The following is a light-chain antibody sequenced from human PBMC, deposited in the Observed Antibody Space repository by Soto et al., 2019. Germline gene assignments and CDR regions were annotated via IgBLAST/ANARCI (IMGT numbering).Light chain of an antibody. J-gene: IGLJ1*01. CDR1: GSNIGNNY. V-gene: IGLV1-51*02. Sequence: QSVLTQPPAVSAARGQKVTISCCGSGSNIGNNYVSWYQQLPGTAPKLLIYENNKRPSGIPDRFSGSKSGTSATLGITGLQTGDEADYYCGTWDSSLSAHVFATGTKVTVL. CDR2: ENN. CDR3: GTWDSSLSAHV.